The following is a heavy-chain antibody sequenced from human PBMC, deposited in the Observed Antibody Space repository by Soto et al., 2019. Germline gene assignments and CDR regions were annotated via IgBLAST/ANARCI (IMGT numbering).Heavy chain of an antibody. V-gene: IGHV3-23*01. CDR1: GFTFSSYA. Sequence: EVQLLESGGGLVQPGGSLRLSCAASGFTFSSYAMSWIRQAPGKGLEWVSAISGSGGSTYYADSVKGRFTISRDNTKNTLYLQKNSPIAEYTAVYYGGNRPLPPGAAAFDIWGQGTMVTVSS. D-gene: IGHD2-15*01. J-gene: IGHJ3*02. CDR2: ISGSGGST. CDR3: GNRPLPPGAAAFDI.